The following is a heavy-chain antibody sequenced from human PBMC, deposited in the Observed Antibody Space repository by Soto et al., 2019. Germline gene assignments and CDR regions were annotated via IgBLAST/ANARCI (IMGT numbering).Heavy chain of an antibody. CDR2: IDGSGRNT. J-gene: IGHJ4*02. CDR3: AKDGGSVCSGGTCYFQAPDY. CDR1: GFTFSSYA. V-gene: IGHV3-23*01. Sequence: GGSLRLSCAASGFTFSSYAMSCVGQAPGKGLEWVSGIDGSGRNTYYADSVKGRFTISRDNSKNTLSVQMNGLRVEDTALYYCAKDGGSVCSGGTCYFQAPDYWGQGTLVTVSS. D-gene: IGHD2-15*01.